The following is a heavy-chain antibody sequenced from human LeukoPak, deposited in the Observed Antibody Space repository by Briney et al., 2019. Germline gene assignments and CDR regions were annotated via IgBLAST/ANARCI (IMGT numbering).Heavy chain of an antibody. V-gene: IGHV3-48*01. D-gene: IGHD1-14*01. CDR2: VSGRTGVV. Sequence: GGSLRLSCATSGFTFTDYGMNWVRQAPGKGLEWVSFVSGRTGVVHYADSVKGRFTISRDNAKNSLYLQMNSLRAEDTAVYYCARAEKTYYYYYYMDVWGKGTTVIVSS. J-gene: IGHJ6*03. CDR3: ARAEKTYYYYYYMDV. CDR1: GFTFTDYG.